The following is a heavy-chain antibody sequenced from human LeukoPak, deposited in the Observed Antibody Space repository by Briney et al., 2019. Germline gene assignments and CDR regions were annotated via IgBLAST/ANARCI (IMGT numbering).Heavy chain of an antibody. V-gene: IGHV3-7*01. Sequence: AGGSLRLSCAASGFTFSSYWMSWVRQAPGKGWGGGANIKQDGSEKYYVDSVKGRFTISRDNAKNSLYLQMNSLRAEDTAVYYCARDPGGYSYGFDDYWGQGTLVTVSP. D-gene: IGHD5-18*01. CDR1: GFTFSSYW. CDR3: ARDPGGYSYGFDDY. J-gene: IGHJ4*02. CDR2: IKQDGSEK.